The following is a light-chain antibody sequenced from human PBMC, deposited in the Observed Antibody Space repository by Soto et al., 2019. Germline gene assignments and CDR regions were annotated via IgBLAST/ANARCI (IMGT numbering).Light chain of an antibody. Sequence: EIVLTPSPDTLALSPGERATLSCRASQSVNRGFLAWYQLKPGQAPRLLIYGASSRATGVPDRFSGSGSGTDFTLHISRLEPEDFAVYYCQQYVTSPRTFGQGTKVDIK. J-gene: IGKJ1*01. V-gene: IGKV3-20*01. CDR1: QSVNRGF. CDR2: GAS. CDR3: QQYVTSPRT.